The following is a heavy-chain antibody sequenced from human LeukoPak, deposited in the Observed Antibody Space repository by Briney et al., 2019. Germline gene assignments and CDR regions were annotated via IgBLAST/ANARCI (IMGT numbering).Heavy chain of an antibody. Sequence: SQTLSLTCVISGDSVSSNSAAWNWIRQSPSRGLEWLGRTYYRSKWYHDYAVSVKGRMTFTPDTSKNQFSLQLNSVTPDDTAVYFCARDRIGTSGFDFWGQGTLVTVSS. CDR1: GDSVSSNSAA. D-gene: IGHD1-1*01. CDR2: TYYRSKWYH. J-gene: IGHJ4*02. CDR3: ARDRIGTSGFDF. V-gene: IGHV6-1*01.